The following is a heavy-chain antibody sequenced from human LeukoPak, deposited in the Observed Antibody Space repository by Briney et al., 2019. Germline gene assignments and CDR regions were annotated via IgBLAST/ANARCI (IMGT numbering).Heavy chain of an antibody. CDR2: IYSSGST. Sequence: ASETLSLTCTVSGGSISSGSYYRSWIRQPAGKGLEWIGRIYSSGSTNYNPSLRSRVTISVDTSKNHFSLRLSSVTAADTAVYYCARVVGAMSFDYWGQGTLVTVSS. V-gene: IGHV4-61*02. D-gene: IGHD2-15*01. CDR1: GGSISSGSYY. J-gene: IGHJ4*02. CDR3: ARVVGAMSFDY.